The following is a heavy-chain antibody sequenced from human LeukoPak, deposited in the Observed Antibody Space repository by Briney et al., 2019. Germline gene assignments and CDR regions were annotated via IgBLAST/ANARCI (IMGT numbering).Heavy chain of an antibody. J-gene: IGHJ6*03. CDR3: AKIAIYYYHMDV. V-gene: IGHV3-33*06. Sequence: GRSLRLSCAASGFTFSSYGMHWVRQAPGKGLEWVAVIWYDGSNKYYADSVKGRFTISRDNSKNTLYLQMNSLRAEDTAVYYCAKIAIYYYHMDVWGKGTTVTVSS. CDR2: IWYDGSNK. CDR1: GFTFSSYG. D-gene: IGHD2-21*01.